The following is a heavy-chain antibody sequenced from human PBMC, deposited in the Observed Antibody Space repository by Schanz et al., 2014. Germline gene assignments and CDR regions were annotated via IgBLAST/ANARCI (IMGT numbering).Heavy chain of an antibody. CDR3: ARERDALDI. CDR2: IYYRGST. J-gene: IGHJ3*02. CDR1: GDSISSTSYY. V-gene: IGHV4-31*03. Sequence: QLQMQESGPGLVKPSETLSLTCSVSGDSISSTSYYWGWIRQPPGKGLEWIGYIYYRGSTYYNPSLKSRVTISTDMSRNQFSLRLKSVTAADTALYYCARERDALDIWGQGTMVIVSS.